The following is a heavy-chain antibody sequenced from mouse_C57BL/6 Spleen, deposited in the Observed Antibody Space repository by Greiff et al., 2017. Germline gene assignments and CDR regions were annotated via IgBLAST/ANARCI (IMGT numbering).Heavy chain of an antibody. CDR3: ARGGYSRPYAMDY. J-gene: IGHJ4*01. V-gene: IGHV3-1*01. D-gene: IGHD2-3*01. CDR1: GYSITSGYD. CDR2: ISYSGST. Sequence: EVMLVESGPGMVKPSQSLSLTCTVTGYSITSGYDWHWIRHFPGNKLEWMGYISYSGSTNYNPFLKSRISITHDTSKNHFFLKLNSVTTEDTATYYCARGGYSRPYAMDYWGQGTSVTVSS.